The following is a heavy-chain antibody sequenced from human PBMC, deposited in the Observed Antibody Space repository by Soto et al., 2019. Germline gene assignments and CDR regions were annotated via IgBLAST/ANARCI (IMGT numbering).Heavy chain of an antibody. J-gene: IGHJ4*02. D-gene: IGHD1-26*01. CDR2: IIPIFGAT. V-gene: IGHV1-69*18. Sequence: QVQLVQSGAEVKKPGSSVKISCKASGGTFSNYNFNWERQAPGHGPEWVGTIIPIFGATNYAQKFQGRVTITADDSTSTAYLGLNSLRSEDTALSYCAKWGVVIRTPTFVGSFEFWGQGTLIIVSA. CDR3: AKWGVVIRTPTFVGSFEF. CDR1: GGTFSNYN.